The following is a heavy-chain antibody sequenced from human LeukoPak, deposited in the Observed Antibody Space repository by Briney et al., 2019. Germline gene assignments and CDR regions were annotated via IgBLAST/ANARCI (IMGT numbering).Heavy chain of an antibody. CDR1: GGSISSYY. CDR2: IYTSGST. J-gene: IGHJ5*02. CDR3: AREGYSSGYKWFDP. Sequence: PSETLSLTCTVSGGSISSYYWSWIRQPAGKGLEWIGRIYTSGSTNYNPSLKSRVTMSVDTSKNQFSLKLSSVTAADTAVYYCAREGYSSGYKWFDPWGQGTLVTVSS. V-gene: IGHV4-4*07. D-gene: IGHD6-19*01.